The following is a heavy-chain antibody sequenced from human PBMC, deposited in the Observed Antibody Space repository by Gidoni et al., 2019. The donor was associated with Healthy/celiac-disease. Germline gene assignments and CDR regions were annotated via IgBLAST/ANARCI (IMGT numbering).Heavy chain of an antibody. CDR3: ARENAPFYCGGDCYSRAEYFQH. CDR1: GFTFSSYG. D-gene: IGHD2-21*02. Sequence: QVQLVESGGGVVQPGRSLRLSCAASGFTFSSYGMHGVRQAPGKGLEWVAVIWYDGSNKYYADSVKGRFTISRDNSKNTLYLQMNSLRAEDTAVYYCARENAPFYCGGDCYSRAEYFQHWGQGTLVTVSS. J-gene: IGHJ1*01. V-gene: IGHV3-33*01. CDR2: IWYDGSNK.